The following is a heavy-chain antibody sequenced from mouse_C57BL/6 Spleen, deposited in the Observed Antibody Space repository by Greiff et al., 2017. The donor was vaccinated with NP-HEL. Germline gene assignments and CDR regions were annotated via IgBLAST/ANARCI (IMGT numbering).Heavy chain of an antibody. Sequence: EVQRVESGPGMVKPSQSLSLTCTVTGYSITSGYDWHWIRHFPGNKLEWMGYISYSGSTNYNPSLKSRISITHDTSKNHFFLKLNSVTTEDTATYYCARRVDGYYWYFDVWGTGTTVTVSS. V-gene: IGHV3-1*01. CDR3: ARRVDGYYWYFDV. D-gene: IGHD2-3*01. CDR2: ISYSGST. J-gene: IGHJ1*03. CDR1: GYSITSGYD.